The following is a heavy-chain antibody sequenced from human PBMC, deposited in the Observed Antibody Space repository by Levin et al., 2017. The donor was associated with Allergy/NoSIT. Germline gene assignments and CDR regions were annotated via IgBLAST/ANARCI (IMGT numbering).Heavy chain of an antibody. Sequence: GESLKISCTASGFTFSSYWMSWVRQAPGKGLEWVANIKQDGSVKYYVDSVKARFTISRDNAKNSLYLQMNSLRADDMAVYYCAKEPYGTFSDYWGQGTLVTVSS. V-gene: IGHV3-7*01. CDR2: IKQDGSVK. CDR1: GFTFSSYW. CDR3: AKEPYGTFSDY. J-gene: IGHJ4*02. D-gene: IGHD4-17*01.